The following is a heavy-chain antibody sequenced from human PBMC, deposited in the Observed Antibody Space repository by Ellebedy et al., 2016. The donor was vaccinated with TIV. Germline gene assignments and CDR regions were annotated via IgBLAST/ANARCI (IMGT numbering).Heavy chain of an antibody. Sequence: PGGSLRLSCAASGFTFSSYSMSWVRQAPGKGLEWVSYISGTSSSIYYADSVEGRFTIPRDNAKNLLYLQMNSLRAEDTAVYYCARDRLDYDFWSGYYSLDYYGMDVWGQGTTVTVSS. V-gene: IGHV3-48*04. CDR3: ARDRLDYDFWSGYYSLDYYGMDV. CDR1: GFTFSSYS. CDR2: ISGTSSSI. J-gene: IGHJ6*02. D-gene: IGHD3-3*01.